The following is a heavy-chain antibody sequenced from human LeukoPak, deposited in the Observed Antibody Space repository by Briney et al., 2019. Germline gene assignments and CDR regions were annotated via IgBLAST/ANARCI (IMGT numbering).Heavy chain of an antibody. V-gene: IGHV3-23*01. CDR3: AKSMIVVVINAFDI. Sequence: GGSLRLSCAASGFTFSSFAMSWVRQAPGKGLEWISDIRDIGISTNYADSVKGRFTISRDNAKNSLYLQMNSLRAEDTAVYYCAKSMIVVVINAFDIWGQGTMVTVSS. CDR1: GFTFSSFA. D-gene: IGHD3-22*01. CDR2: IRDIGIST. J-gene: IGHJ3*02.